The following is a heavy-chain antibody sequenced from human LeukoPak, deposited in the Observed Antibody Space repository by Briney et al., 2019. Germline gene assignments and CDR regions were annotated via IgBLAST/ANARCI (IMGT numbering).Heavy chain of an antibody. J-gene: IGHJ4*02. Sequence: PSETLSLTCTVSGGSISSSSYYWGWIRQPPGKGLEWIGEINHSGSTNYNPSLKSRVTISVDTSKNQFSLKLSSVTAADTAVYYCARSLNWNRAFDYWGQGTLVTVSS. V-gene: IGHV4-39*07. CDR3: ARSLNWNRAFDY. CDR2: INHSGST. CDR1: GGSISSSSYY. D-gene: IGHD1-1*01.